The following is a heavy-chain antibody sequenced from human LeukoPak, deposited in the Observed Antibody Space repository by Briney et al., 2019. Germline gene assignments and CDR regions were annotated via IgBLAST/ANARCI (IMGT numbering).Heavy chain of an antibody. CDR2: ISAYNGNT. Sequence: ASVKVSCKASGYTFTSYGISWVRQAPGQGLEWMGWISAYNGNTNYAQKLQGRVTMTTDTSTSTAYMELRSLRSDDTAVYYCARGSPTIVGATTSDYWGQGTLVTVSS. CDR3: ARGSPTIVGATTSDY. D-gene: IGHD1-26*01. CDR1: GYTFTSYG. J-gene: IGHJ4*02. V-gene: IGHV1-18*01.